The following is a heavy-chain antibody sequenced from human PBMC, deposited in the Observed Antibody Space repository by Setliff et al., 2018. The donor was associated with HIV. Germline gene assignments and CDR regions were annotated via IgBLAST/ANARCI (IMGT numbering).Heavy chain of an antibody. CDR1: GFTFSNYW. CDR2: IYKDGRST. J-gene: IGHJ4*02. V-gene: IGHV3-74*01. D-gene: IGHD6-13*01. CDR3: AQLAAADDS. Sequence: GGSLRLSCAASGFTFSNYWMHWVRQTPGKGLDWVSRIYKDGRSTSYPDSVKGRFTISRDNARDTLFLQMNSLRVEDTAVYYCAQLAAADDSWGQGTLVTVSS.